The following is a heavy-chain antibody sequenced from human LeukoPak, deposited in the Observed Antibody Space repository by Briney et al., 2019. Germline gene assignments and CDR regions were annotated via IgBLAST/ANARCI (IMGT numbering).Heavy chain of an antibody. CDR3: ARGVPGTAFDY. D-gene: IGHD3-3*01. CDR1: GYSFTSYW. CDR2: VYPDDSDT. J-gene: IGHJ4*02. V-gene: IGHV5-51*01. Sequence: GESLKISCQGSGYSFTSYWIGWVRRMPGKGLEWMGIVYPDDSDTGYSPSFQGQATISADKSISTAYQQWSSLKASDTAMYYCARGVPGTAFDYWGQGTLVIVSS.